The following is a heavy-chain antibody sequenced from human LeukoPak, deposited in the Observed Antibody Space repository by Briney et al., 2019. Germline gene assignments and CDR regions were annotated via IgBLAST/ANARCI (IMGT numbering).Heavy chain of an antibody. CDR2: ISYDGGNT. CDR1: GFTFSSNA. V-gene: IGHV3-30-3*01. CDR3: TSYRAEYFQH. Sequence: GRSLRLSCAASGFTFSSNAIHWVRQAPGKGLEWVAEISYDGGNTYYADSVKGRFTISRDNSKNTLYLQMNSLRAEDTAVYYCTSYRAEYFQHWGQGTLVTVSS. J-gene: IGHJ1*01.